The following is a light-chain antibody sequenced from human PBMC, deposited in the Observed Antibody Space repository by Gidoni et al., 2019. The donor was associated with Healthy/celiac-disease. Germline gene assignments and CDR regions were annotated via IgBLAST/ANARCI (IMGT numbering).Light chain of an antibody. CDR3: QQYNNWLPIT. CDR1: QSVSSN. V-gene: IGKV3-15*01. Sequence: ELVMTHSPATLSVSPGERATLPCRASQSVSSNLAWYQQKPGQAPRLLIYGASTRATGIPARFSGSGSGTEFTLTISSLQSEDFAVYYCQQYNNWLPITFGQXTRLEIK. J-gene: IGKJ5*01. CDR2: GAS.